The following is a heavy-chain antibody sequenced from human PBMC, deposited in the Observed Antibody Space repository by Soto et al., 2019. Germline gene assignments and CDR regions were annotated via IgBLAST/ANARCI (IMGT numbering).Heavy chain of an antibody. Sequence: EVQLVESGGGLVQPGGSLRLSCAASGFTFSSYSMNWVRQAPGKGPEWFSYISSGSSTIYYADSVKGRFTISRDNAKNSLYLQMNSLRAEDTAVYYCARRGGISFDYWGQGTLVTVSS. CDR3: ARRGGISFDY. CDR1: GFTFSSYS. V-gene: IGHV3-48*01. CDR2: ISSGSSTI. J-gene: IGHJ4*02.